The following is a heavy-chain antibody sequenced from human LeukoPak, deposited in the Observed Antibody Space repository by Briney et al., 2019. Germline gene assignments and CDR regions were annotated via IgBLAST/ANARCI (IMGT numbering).Heavy chain of an antibody. D-gene: IGHD3-22*01. CDR1: GGSISTSSYY. V-gene: IGHV4-39*07. CDR2: FYYSGST. J-gene: IGHJ4*02. CDR3: ARTYYYDSSGPYY. Sequence: SETLSLTCTVSGGSISTSSYYWGWIRQPPGKGLEWIGSFYYSGSTLYNPSLKSRVTISVDTSKNQFSLKMSSVTAADTAVYYCARTYYYDSSGPYYWGQGTLVTVSS.